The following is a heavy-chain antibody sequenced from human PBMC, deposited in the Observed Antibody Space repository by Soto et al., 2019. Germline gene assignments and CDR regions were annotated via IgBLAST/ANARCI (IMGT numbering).Heavy chain of an antibody. D-gene: IGHD5-18*01. J-gene: IGHJ6*02. V-gene: IGHV3-30-3*01. CDR3: AXDTGPNGYNYYYFGMDV. CDR2: ISYDGSDK. CDR1: GFTFSNYA. Sequence: GGSLRLSCAASGFTFSNYAMHWVRQAPGKGLEWVAVISYDGSDKYNANSVKGRFTISRDNSKNTLYLQMNSLRAEDTAVYYCAXDTGPNGYNYYYFGMDVWGQGTTVTVSS.